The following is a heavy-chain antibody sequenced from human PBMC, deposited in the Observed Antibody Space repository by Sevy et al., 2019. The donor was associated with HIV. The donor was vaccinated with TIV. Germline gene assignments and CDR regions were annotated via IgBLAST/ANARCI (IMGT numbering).Heavy chain of an antibody. J-gene: IGHJ5*02. CDR1: GFTFSSYA. CDR2: ISYDGSNK. V-gene: IGHV3-30-3*01. Sequence: GGSLRLSCAASGFTFSSYAMHWVRQAPGKGLEWVAVISYDGSNKYYADSVKGRFTISRDNSNNTLYLQMNSLRAEDTAVYYCARSQYQPLNAWFDPWGQGTLVTVSS. CDR3: ARSQYQPLNAWFDP. D-gene: IGHD4-4*01.